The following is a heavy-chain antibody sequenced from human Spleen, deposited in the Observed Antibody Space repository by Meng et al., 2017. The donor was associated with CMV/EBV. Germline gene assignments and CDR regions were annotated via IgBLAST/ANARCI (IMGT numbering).Heavy chain of an antibody. Sequence: GESLKISCAASGFTFSSYAMSWVRQAPGKGLEWVSVIYSGGSSTYYADSVKGRFTISRDNSKNTLYLQMNSLRAEDTALYYCARGKYDSSGYWVRDAFDIWGQGTMVTVSS. CDR3: ARGKYDSSGYWVRDAFDI. CDR2: IYSGGSST. D-gene: IGHD3-22*01. V-gene: IGHV3-23*03. CDR1: GFTFSSYA. J-gene: IGHJ3*02.